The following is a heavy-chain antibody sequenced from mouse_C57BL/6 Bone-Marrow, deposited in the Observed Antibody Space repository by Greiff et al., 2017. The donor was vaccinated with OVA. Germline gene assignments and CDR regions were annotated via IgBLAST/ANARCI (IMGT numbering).Heavy chain of an antibody. D-gene: IGHD4-1*01. CDR1: GYTFTSYG. CDR2: IYPRSGNT. Sequence: QVQLQQSGAELVRPGASVKLSCKASGYTFTSYGISWVKQRTGQGLEWIGEIYPRSGNTYYNEKFKGKATLTADKSSSTAYMELSSLTSEDAAVYCCGRGNWGAGLDYWGQGTLVTVSA. CDR3: GRGNWGAGLDY. J-gene: IGHJ3*01. V-gene: IGHV1-81*01.